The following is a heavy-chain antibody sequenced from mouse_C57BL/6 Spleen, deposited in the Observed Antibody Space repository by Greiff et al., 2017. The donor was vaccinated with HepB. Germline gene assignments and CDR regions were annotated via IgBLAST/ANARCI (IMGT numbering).Heavy chain of an antibody. Sequence: EVQLVESGPELVKPGASVKIPCKASGYTFTDYNMDWVKQSHGKSLEWIGDINPNNGGTIYNQKFKGKATLTVDKSSSTAYMELRSLTSEDTAVYYCARRYYGSSYEAMDYWGQGTSVTVSS. V-gene: IGHV1-18*01. J-gene: IGHJ4*01. D-gene: IGHD1-1*01. CDR2: INPNNGGT. CDR1: GYTFTDYN. CDR3: ARRYYGSSYEAMDY.